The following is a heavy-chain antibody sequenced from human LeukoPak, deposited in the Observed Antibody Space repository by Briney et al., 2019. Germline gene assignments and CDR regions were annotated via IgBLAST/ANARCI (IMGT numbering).Heavy chain of an antibody. CDR3: AREGASSWYPSPFDY. D-gene: IGHD6-13*01. CDR1: GGSISSYY. J-gene: IGHJ4*02. V-gene: IGHV4-59*12. Sequence: PSETLSLTCTVSGGSISSYYWSWIRQPPGKGLEWIGYIYYSGSTNYNPSLKSRVTISVDTSKNQFSLKLSSVTAADTAVYYCAREGASSWYPSPFDYWGQGTLVTVSS. CDR2: IYYSGST.